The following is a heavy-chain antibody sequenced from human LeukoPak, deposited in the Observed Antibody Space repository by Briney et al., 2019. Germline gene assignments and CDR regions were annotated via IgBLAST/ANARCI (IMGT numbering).Heavy chain of an antibody. V-gene: IGHV3-21*01. CDR2: ISSSSYI. Sequence: TGGSLRLSCAASGFTFSSYSMNWVRQAPGKGLEWVSSISSSSYIYYADSVKGRFTISRDNAKNSLYLQMNSLRAEDTAVYYCASHTSNMYYFDYWGQGTLVTVSS. CDR1: GFTFSSYS. J-gene: IGHJ4*02. CDR3: ASHTSNMYYFDY.